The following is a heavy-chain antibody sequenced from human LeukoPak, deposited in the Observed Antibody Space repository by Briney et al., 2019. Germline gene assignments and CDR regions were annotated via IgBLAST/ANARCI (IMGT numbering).Heavy chain of an antibody. Sequence: GGSLRLSCAASGFTFSSYAMHWVRQAPGKGLEWVAVISYDGSNKYYADSVKGRFTISRDNSKNTLYLQMNSLRAEDTAVYYCAQGVRGVIGLGAFDIWGQGTMVTVSS. J-gene: IGHJ3*02. V-gene: IGHV3-30-3*01. CDR1: GFTFSSYA. CDR3: AQGVRGVIGLGAFDI. CDR2: ISYDGSNK. D-gene: IGHD3-10*01.